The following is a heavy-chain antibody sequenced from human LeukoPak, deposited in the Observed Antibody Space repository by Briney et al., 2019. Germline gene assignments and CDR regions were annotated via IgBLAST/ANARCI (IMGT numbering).Heavy chain of an antibody. V-gene: IGHV3-53*01. CDR2: IYSGGST. Sequence: GGSLRLSCAASGFTVSSNYMSWVRQAPGKGLEWVSVIYSGGSTYYADSVKGRFTISRDNSKNTLHLQMNSLRAEDTAVYYCARYYGGNLGWFDPWGQGTLVTVSS. D-gene: IGHD4-23*01. J-gene: IGHJ5*02. CDR3: ARYYGGNLGWFDP. CDR1: GFTVSSNY.